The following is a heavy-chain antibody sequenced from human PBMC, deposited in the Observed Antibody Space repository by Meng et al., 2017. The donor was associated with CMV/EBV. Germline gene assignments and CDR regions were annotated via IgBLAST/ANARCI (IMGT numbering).Heavy chain of an antibody. V-gene: IGHV1-8*01. CDR1: GYNFTSYD. CDR2: MNPNSGNT. D-gene: IGHD6-6*01. Sequence: ASVKVSCKASGYNFTSYDINWVRQATGQGLEWMGWMNPNSGNTGYAQKFQGRVTMTRNTSISTAYMELSSLRSEDTAVYYCASSSSAGYYYYYGMDVWGQGTTVTVSS. CDR3: ASSSSAGYYYYYGMDV. J-gene: IGHJ6*02.